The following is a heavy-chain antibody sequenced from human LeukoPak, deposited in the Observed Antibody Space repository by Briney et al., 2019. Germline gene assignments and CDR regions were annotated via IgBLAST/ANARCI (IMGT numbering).Heavy chain of an antibody. J-gene: IGHJ4*02. CDR1: GGSINNFY. CDR2: IYYSGST. V-gene: IGHV4-59*08. D-gene: IGHD2-2*01. CDR3: ARSPLGIVVVPTLYYFDY. Sequence: SETLSLTCSVSGGSINNFYWSWIRQPPGKGLEWIGFIYYSGSTNYNPSLKSRVTVSADTSKNQFSLKLSSVTAADTAVYYCARSPLGIVVVPTLYYFDYWGQGTLATVSS.